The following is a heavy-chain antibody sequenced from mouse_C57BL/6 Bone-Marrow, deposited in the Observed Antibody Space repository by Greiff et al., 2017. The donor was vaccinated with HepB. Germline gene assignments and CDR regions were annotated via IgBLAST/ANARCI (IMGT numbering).Heavy chain of an antibody. J-gene: IGHJ3*01. Sequence: QVQLQQSGAELARPGASVKLSCKASGYTFTSYGISWVKQRTGQGLEWIGEIYPRSGNTYYNEKFKGKATLTADKSSSTAYMELRSLTSEDSAVYFCARSIYYYVSSFSWFAYWVQGTLVTVSA. D-gene: IGHD1-1*01. V-gene: IGHV1-81*01. CDR1: GYTFTSYG. CDR3: ARSIYYYVSSFSWFAY. CDR2: IYPRSGNT.